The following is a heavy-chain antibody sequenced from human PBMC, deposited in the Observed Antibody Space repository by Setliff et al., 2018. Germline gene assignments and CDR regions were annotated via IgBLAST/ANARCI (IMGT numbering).Heavy chain of an antibody. CDR1: GFTFSNYA. Sequence: GGSLRLSCAASGFTFSNYAMTWVRQAPGKGLEWVPAISGSGGSTFYAGSVKGRFTISRDNSKSTLYLQMSSLRAEDTAVYFCRLWFRELLRDYWGQGTLVTVSS. J-gene: IGHJ4*02. CDR3: RLWFRELLRDY. D-gene: IGHD3-10*01. CDR2: ISGSGGST. V-gene: IGHV3-23*01.